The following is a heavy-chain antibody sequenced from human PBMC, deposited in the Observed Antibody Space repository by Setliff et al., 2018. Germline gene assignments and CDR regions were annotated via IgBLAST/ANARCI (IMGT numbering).Heavy chain of an antibody. CDR1: GASINSLSW. D-gene: IGHD4-17*01. CDR2: IYHDGND. Sequence: PSETLSLTCTVSGASINSLSWWSWVRQPPGKGLEWIGEIYHDGNDKYTPSVHYSPSLKSRVTISVDTSKKQFSLKVTSVTAADTAVYYCVRDAGDGYGVDAYAGGGFDFWGQGTMVTVSS. CDR3: VRDAGDGYGVDAYAGGGFDF. V-gene: IGHV4-4*02. J-gene: IGHJ3*01.